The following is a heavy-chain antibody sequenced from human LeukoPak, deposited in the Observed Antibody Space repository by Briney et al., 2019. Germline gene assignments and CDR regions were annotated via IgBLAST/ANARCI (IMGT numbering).Heavy chain of an antibody. V-gene: IGHV1-24*01. CDR3: ATVHKLRFLEWLVKFDY. D-gene: IGHD3-3*01. CDR2: FDPEDGET. Sequence: ASVKVSRKVSGYTLTELSMHWVRQAPGKGLEWMGGFDPEDGETIYAQKFQGRVTMTEDTSTDTAYMELSSLRSEDTAVYYCATVHKLRFLEWLVKFDYWGQGTLVTVSS. CDR1: GYTLTELS. J-gene: IGHJ4*02.